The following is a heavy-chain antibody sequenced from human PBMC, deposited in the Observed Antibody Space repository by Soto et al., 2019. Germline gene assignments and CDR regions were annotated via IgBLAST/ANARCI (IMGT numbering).Heavy chain of an antibody. CDR3: ARDSPEYGTGSPLES. CDR1: GFTVSRSY. CDR2: IYSGGST. Sequence: EVRLVEAGGGLMQPGGSLRLSCAGSGFTVSRSYMNWVRQAPGKGLEWLSIIYSGGSTKYADSVKDRFTISRDTSKNTVYLHMDRLRAEDTVVYYCARDSPEYGTGSPLESWGQGTLVTVSS. J-gene: IGHJ4*02. D-gene: IGHD3-10*01. V-gene: IGHV3-53*01.